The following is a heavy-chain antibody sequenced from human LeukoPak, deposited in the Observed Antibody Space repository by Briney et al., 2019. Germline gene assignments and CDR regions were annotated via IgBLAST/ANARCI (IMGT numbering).Heavy chain of an antibody. D-gene: IGHD3-10*01. CDR1: GYTFTGYY. V-gene: IGHV1-2*02. J-gene: IGHJ4*02. Sequence: ASVKVSCKASGYTFTGYYMHWVRQAPGQGLEWMGWINPNSGGTSYAQKFQGRVTMTRDTSISTAYMELSRLRSDDTAVYYCARGTRTMVRGALYFDYWGQGTLVTVSS. CDR2: INPNSGGT. CDR3: ARGTRTMVRGALYFDY.